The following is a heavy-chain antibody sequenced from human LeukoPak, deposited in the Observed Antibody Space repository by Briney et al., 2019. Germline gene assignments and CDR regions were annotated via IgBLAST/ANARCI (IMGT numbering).Heavy chain of an antibody. J-gene: IGHJ4*02. CDR2: INPSGGST. CDR1: GYIFTSYN. CDR3: ARGDYYDSSGYYFDY. V-gene: IGHV1-46*01. D-gene: IGHD3-22*01. Sequence: ASVKVSCKASGYIFTSYNMNWVRHAPGQGLEWMGIINPSGGSTSYAQKFQGRVTMTRDTSTSTVYMELSSLRSEDTAVYYCARGDYYDSSGYYFDYWGQGTLVTVSS.